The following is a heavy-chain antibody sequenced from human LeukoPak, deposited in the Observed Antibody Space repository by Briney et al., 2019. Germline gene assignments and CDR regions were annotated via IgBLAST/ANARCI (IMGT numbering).Heavy chain of an antibody. CDR2: IIPIFGTA. V-gene: IGHV1-69*13. J-gene: IGHJ1*01. CDR1: GGTFSSYA. Sequence: ASVKVSCKASGGTFSSYAISWVRQAPGQGLEWMGGIIPIFGTANYAQKFQGRVTITADESTSTAYMELSSLRSEDTAVYYCAREGGGPYCGGDCYAYFQHWGQGTLVTVSS. CDR3: AREGGGPYCGGDCYAYFQH. D-gene: IGHD2-21*01.